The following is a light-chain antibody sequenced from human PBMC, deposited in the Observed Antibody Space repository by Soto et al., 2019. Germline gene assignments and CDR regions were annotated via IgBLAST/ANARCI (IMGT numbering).Light chain of an antibody. CDR3: QQANSFPQT. J-gene: IGKJ1*01. CDR1: EVISQW. V-gene: IGKV1-12*01. Sequence: DIQMTQSPSSVSAPVGDRVTITCRATEVISQWLAWYQQKPGKPPRLLIYAASTLQNGVPSRFSGSGFGTDFTLTINGLQPEDSGTYYCQQANSFPQTFGLGTRVEIK. CDR2: AAS.